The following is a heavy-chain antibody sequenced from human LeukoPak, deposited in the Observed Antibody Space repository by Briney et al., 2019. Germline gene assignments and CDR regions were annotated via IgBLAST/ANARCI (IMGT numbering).Heavy chain of an antibody. J-gene: IGHJ4*02. Sequence: SGGSLRLSCAASGFTFSSYAMSWVRQAPGKGLEWVSAISCSGGSTYYADSVKGRFTISRDNSKNTLYLQMNSLRAEDTAVYYCAKIAAANCGGDCYSGAYYFDYWGQGALVTVSS. D-gene: IGHD2-21*02. CDR3: AKIAAANCGGDCYSGAYYFDY. V-gene: IGHV3-23*01. CDR2: ISCSGGST. CDR1: GFTFSSYA.